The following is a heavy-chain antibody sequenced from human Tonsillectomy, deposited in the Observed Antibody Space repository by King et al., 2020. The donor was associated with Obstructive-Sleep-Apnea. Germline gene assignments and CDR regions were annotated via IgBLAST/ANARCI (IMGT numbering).Heavy chain of an antibody. V-gene: IGHV4-34*01. CDR1: GGSFSGYY. Sequence: VQLQQWGAGLLKPSETLSLTCAVYGGSFSGYYWSWIRQPPGKGLEWIGEINHSGSTNYNPSLKSRVTISVDTSKNQFSLKLSSVTAADTAVYYCARSMVRGVIRGWWGKGTLVTVSS. J-gene: IGHJ4*02. D-gene: IGHD3-10*01. CDR3: ARSMVRGVIRGW. CDR2: INHSGST.